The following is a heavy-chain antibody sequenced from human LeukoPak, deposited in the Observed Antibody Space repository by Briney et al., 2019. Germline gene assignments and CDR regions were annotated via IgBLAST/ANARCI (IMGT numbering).Heavy chain of an antibody. J-gene: IGHJ4*02. CDR3: ATGRMSPFDH. CDR2: ISVSGATT. Sequence: PGGSLRLSGAASGFTFSNYGMTWVRQAPGKGLEWVSGISVSGATTYYTESVEGRFTISRDTSRNTLYLQMNSLRVDDTAVYYCATGRMSPFDHWGQGRLVTVSS. D-gene: IGHD2/OR15-2a*01. CDR1: GFTFSNYG. V-gene: IGHV3-23*01.